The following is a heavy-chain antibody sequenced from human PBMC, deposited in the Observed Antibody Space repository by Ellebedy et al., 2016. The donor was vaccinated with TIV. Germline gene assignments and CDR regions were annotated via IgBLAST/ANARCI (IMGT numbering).Heavy chain of an antibody. D-gene: IGHD5-12*01. V-gene: IGHV4-59*01. J-gene: IGHJ4*02. Sequence: MPSETLSLTCTVSGVSITTNYWSWIRQTPGKGLEWIGYIYYGGGTNYNPSLKSRVTLSLDTSKNHFSLKLTSVTAADTALYFCARHRGFYSGWTFDYWGLGTLVTVSS. CDR3: ARHRGFYSGWTFDY. CDR1: GVSITTNY. CDR2: IYYGGGT.